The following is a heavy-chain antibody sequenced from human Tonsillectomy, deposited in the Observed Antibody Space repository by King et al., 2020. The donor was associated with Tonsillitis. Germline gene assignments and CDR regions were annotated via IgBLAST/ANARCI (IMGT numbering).Heavy chain of an antibody. J-gene: IGHJ4*02. CDR1: GVSVNSGGYY. D-gene: IGHD5-24*01. Sequence: QLQESGPGLVKPSQTLSLTCTVSGVSVNSGGYYWTWIRQHPGKSLEYIGYIYYSGITYDNPSLKSRVTISIATSKNQFSLKLSAVTAADTAVYYCARIMAPNPQFDIWGQGTLVAVSS. CDR2: IYYSGIT. CDR3: ARIMAPNPQFDI. V-gene: IGHV4-31*03.